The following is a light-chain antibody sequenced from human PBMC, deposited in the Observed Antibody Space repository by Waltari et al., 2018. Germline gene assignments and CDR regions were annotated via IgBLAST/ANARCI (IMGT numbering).Light chain of an antibody. CDR1: TNDIGSYNL. V-gene: IGLV2-23*01. CDR3: CSYAGIDTFVL. CDR2: EGF. Sequence: QSALTQPASVSGSPGQSLTISCPGTTNDIGSYNLVSWYQRRPGKAPKLMIYEGFKRPSGVSNRFSGSKSGNTASPTISGLQAEDEADYYCCSYAGIDTFVLFGGGTKVTVL. J-gene: IGLJ2*01.